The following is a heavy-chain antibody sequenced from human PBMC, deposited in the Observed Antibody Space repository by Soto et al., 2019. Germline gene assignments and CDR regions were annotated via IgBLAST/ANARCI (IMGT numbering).Heavy chain of an antibody. CDR2: ISSSSSYI. CDR1: GFTFSSYS. Sequence: PGVSLRLSCAASGFTFSSYSMNWVRQAPGKGLEWVSSISSSSSYIYYADSVKGRFTISRDNAKNSLYLQMNSLRAEDTAVYYCARDAIVVVPAATRDWGQGTMVTVSS. D-gene: IGHD2-2*01. V-gene: IGHV3-21*01. J-gene: IGHJ3*01. CDR3: ARDAIVVVPAATRD.